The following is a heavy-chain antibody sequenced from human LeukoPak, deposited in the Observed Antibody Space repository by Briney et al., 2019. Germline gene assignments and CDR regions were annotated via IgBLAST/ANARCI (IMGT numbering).Heavy chain of an antibody. D-gene: IGHD6-13*01. V-gene: IGHV3-23*01. CDR2: ISGSGGST. CDR3: ARMPKIAAADSTT. CDR1: GFTFSSYA. J-gene: IGHJ5*02. Sequence: GGSLRLSCAASGFTFSSYAMSWVRQAPGKGVEWVSAISGSGGSTYYADSVKGRFTISIDNSKNTLYLQMTSLRAEDTAVYYCARMPKIAAADSTTWGQGTLVTVSS.